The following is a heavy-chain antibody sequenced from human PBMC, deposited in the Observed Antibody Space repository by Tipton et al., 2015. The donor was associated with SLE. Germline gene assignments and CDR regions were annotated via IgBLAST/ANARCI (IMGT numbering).Heavy chain of an antibody. Sequence: TLSLTCIVSGGSVNSDAYYWSWIRQPPGKGLEWIGFITHSGATNYNPSLNSRLSMSVDTSKNQFSLRLTSVTAADTAVYYCARFSGVDYWGQGIPVTVSS. V-gene: IGHV4-61*08. D-gene: IGHD6-19*01. CDR1: GGSVNSDAYY. J-gene: IGHJ4*02. CDR3: ARFSGVDY. CDR2: ITHSGAT.